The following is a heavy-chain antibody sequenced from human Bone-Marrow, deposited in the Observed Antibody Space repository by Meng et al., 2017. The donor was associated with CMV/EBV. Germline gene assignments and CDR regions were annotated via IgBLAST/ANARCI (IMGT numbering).Heavy chain of an antibody. Sequence: SVKVSCKVSGGTFSSYAISWVRQAPGQGLEWMGGIIPIFGTANYAQKFQGRVTITTDESTSTAYMELSSLRSEDTAVYYCARDLYAYYDFWSGYAFDIWGQGTMVTVSS. D-gene: IGHD3-3*01. CDR1: GGTFSSYA. CDR2: IIPIFGTA. J-gene: IGHJ3*02. CDR3: ARDLYAYYDFWSGYAFDI. V-gene: IGHV1-69*05.